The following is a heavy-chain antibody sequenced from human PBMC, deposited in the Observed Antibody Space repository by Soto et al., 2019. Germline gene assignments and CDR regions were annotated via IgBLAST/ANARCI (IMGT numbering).Heavy chain of an antibody. CDR3: AAPNPNMYYYDSSGPREYYFDY. V-gene: IGHV1-69*06. Sequence: SVKVSCKASGGTFSSYAISWVRQAPGQGLEWMGGIIPIFGTANYAQKFQGRVTITGDKSTSTAYMELSSLRSEDTAVYYCAAPNPNMYYYDSSGPREYYFDYWGQGTLVTVSS. D-gene: IGHD3-22*01. CDR1: GGTFSSYA. CDR2: IIPIFGTA. J-gene: IGHJ4*02.